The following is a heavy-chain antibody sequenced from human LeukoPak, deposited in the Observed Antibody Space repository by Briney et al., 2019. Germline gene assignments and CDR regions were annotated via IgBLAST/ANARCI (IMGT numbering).Heavy chain of an antibody. V-gene: IGHV3-21*04. J-gene: IGHJ4*02. Sequence: GGSLRLSCATSGFTFDKYFIHWVRQAPGKGLDWVSSISGTSTYIDYADSVKGRFTISRDNAKNSLYLQMNSLRTEDTALYYCTNIGPGRGESPGYWGQGTLVTVSS. CDR2: ISGTSTYI. CDR3: TNIGPGRGESPGY. CDR1: GFTFDKYF.